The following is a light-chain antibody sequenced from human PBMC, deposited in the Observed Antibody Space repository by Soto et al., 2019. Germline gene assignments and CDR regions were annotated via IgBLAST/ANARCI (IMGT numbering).Light chain of an antibody. J-gene: IGLJ1*01. CDR2: NNN. Sequence: QSVLTQPPSASGTPGQRVTISCSGSSSNIGSNSVNWYQQLPGTAPKLLIYNNNQRPSGVPDRFSGSKSGTSASLAISGLQSEDESDYYCAAWDDSLDGPIFGTGTKLTGL. CDR3: AAWDDSLDGPI. V-gene: IGLV1-44*01. CDR1: SSNIGSNS.